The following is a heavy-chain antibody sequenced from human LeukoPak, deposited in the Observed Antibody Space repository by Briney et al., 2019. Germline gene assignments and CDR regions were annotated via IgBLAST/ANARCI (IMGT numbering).Heavy chain of an antibody. CDR2: ISGSGGST. Sequence: GGSLRLSCAASGCTFSSYAMSWVRQAPGKGLEWVSAISGSGGSTYYSDSVKDRFTISRDNSKNTLYLQMNSLRAEDTAVYYCAKERGSSWYSIDYWGQGTLVSVSS. J-gene: IGHJ4*02. CDR3: AKERGSSWYSIDY. V-gene: IGHV3-23*01. D-gene: IGHD6-13*01. CDR1: GCTFSSYA.